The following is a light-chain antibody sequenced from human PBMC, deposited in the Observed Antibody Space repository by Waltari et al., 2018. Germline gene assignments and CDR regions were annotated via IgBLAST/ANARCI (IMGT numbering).Light chain of an antibody. Sequence: LAWYQRERGQATRLLIYDAFIGYTGMPDSFGGCGYGTDFSLTIRRLEPEDYAVYYCQKYGSLPATFGRGTKVEIK. V-gene: IGKV3-20*01. CDR2: DAF. J-gene: IGKJ1*01. CDR3: QKYGSLPAT.